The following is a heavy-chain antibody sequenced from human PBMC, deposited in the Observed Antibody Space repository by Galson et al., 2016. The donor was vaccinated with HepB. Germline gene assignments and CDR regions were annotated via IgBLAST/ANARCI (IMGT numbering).Heavy chain of an antibody. CDR1: GFIVSSDY. Sequence: SLRLSCAASGFIVSSDYMGWVRQAPGRGLEWVSVIYSGGSTYYADSVKGRFTISRDNSKNTVSLQMNRLRAEDTARYYCARHDWIDTWGRGNLVTVSS. V-gene: IGHV3-53*01. J-gene: IGHJ5*02. CDR2: IYSGGST. CDR3: ARHDWIDT.